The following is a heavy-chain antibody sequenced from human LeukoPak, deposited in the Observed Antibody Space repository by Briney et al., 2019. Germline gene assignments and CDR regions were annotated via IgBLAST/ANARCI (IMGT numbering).Heavy chain of an antibody. D-gene: IGHD2-15*01. Sequence: GGSLRLSCAASGFTFSSYAMSWVRQAPGKGLEWVSAISGSGGSTHYADSVKGRFTISRDNSKNTLYLQMNSLRAEDTAVYYCAKEGFYCSGGSCYSFYYYYMDVWGKGTTVTVSS. CDR2: ISGSGGST. CDR3: AKEGFYCSGGSCYSFYYYYMDV. V-gene: IGHV3-23*01. CDR1: GFTFSSYA. J-gene: IGHJ6*03.